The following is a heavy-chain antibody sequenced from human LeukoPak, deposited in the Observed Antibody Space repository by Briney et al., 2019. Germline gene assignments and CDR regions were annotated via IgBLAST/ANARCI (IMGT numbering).Heavy chain of an antibody. V-gene: IGHV4-34*01. D-gene: IGHD3-10*01. CDR1: GGSFSGYY. J-gene: IGHJ4*02. CDR2: INHSGST. CDR3: ARDSRITMVRGVIV. Sequence: PSETLSLTCAVYGGSFSGYYWSWIRQPPGKGLEWIGEINHSGSTNYNPSLKSRVTISVDTSKNQFSLKLSSVTAADTAVYYCARDSRITMVRGVIVWGQGTLVTVSS.